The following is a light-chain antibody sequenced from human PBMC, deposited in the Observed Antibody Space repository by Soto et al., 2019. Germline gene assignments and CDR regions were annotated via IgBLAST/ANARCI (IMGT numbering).Light chain of an antibody. Sequence: DIVMTQSPAILSVSPGERATLSCRASQRVETFLAWFQHKAGQAPRLLIYGASNRATGIPDRFSGSGSGTDFTLTISRLEPEDFAVYYCQQYGSSGTFGQGTKVDIK. CDR2: GAS. V-gene: IGKV3-20*01. J-gene: IGKJ1*01. CDR3: QQYGSSGT. CDR1: QRVETF.